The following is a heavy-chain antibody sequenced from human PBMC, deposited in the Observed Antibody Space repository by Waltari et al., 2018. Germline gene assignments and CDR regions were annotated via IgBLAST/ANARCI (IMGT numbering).Heavy chain of an antibody. CDR3: ARLWNGPDS. CDR2: IKQDGSEQ. Sequence: EVQLVESGGDLVHPGGSLRVSCAASGFTFSNHWMSWVRQAPGKGLVWVANIKQDGSEQNYAESVMGRFTISRDNAKNSLYLEMNSLRPEDTAVYYGARLWNGPDSWGQGTLVTVSS. CDR1: GFTFSNHW. V-gene: IGHV3-7*03. D-gene: IGHD1-1*01. J-gene: IGHJ4*02.